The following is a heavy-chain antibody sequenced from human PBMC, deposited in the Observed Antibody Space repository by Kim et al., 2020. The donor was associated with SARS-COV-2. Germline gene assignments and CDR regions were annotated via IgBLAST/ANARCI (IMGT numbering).Heavy chain of an antibody. Sequence: ASVKVSCKASGYTFTSYGISWVRQAPGQGLEWMGWISAYNGNTNYAQKLQGRVTMTTDTSTSTAYMELRSLRSDDTAVYYCASSFLSPEYFQHWGQGTLVTVSS. D-gene: IGHD3-3*02. CDR3: ASSFLSPEYFQH. V-gene: IGHV1-18*04. CDR1: GYTFTSYG. J-gene: IGHJ1*01. CDR2: ISAYNGNT.